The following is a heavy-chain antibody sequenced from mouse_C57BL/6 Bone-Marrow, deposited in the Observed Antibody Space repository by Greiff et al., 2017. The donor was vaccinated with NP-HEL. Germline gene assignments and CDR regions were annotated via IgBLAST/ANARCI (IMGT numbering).Heavy chain of an antibody. D-gene: IGHD1-1*01. Sequence: EVKLVESGGGLVKPGGSLKLSCAASGFTFSDYGMHWVRQAPEKGLEWVAYISSGSSTIYYADTVKGRFTISRDNAKNTLFLQMTSLRSEDTAMYYCARGGLLRFPSYYYAMDYWGQGTSVTVSS. V-gene: IGHV5-17*01. CDR2: ISSGSSTI. CDR3: ARGGLLRFPSYYYAMDY. J-gene: IGHJ4*01. CDR1: GFTFSDYG.